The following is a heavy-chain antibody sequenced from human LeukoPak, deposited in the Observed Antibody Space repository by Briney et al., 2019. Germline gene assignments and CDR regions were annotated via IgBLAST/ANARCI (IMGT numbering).Heavy chain of an antibody. CDR2: ITSRGGSI. Sequence: GGSLRLSCVASGFPLSDHYMSWIRQAPGKGLEWLSYITSRGGSIYYANAVKGRFTISRDNAQNAVFLQMNRLRVEDTAVYYCGRDRGYSGSHWGQGTLVTVSS. CDR3: GRDRGYSGSH. J-gene: IGHJ4*02. V-gene: IGHV3-11*04. D-gene: IGHD5-12*01. CDR1: GFPLSDHY.